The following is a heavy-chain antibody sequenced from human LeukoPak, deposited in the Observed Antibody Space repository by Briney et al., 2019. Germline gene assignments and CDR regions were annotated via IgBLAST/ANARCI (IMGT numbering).Heavy chain of an antibody. V-gene: IGHV3-30*04. D-gene: IGHD3-16*01. Sequence: GRSLRLSCAASGFTFSSYAMHWVRQAPGKGLEWVAVISYDGSNKYYADSVKGRFTISRDNSKNTLYRQMNSLRAEDTAVYYCARVGRPGEGVGDTGFDCWGQGTLVTVSS. CDR2: ISYDGSNK. J-gene: IGHJ4*02. CDR3: ARVGRPGEGVGDTGFDC. CDR1: GFTFSSYA.